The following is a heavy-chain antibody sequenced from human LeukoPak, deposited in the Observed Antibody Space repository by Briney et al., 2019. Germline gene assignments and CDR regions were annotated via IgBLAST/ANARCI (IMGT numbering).Heavy chain of an antibody. CDR3: ARVEWELLGAHL. Sequence: ASETLSLTCSVSGDSIRSHYWSWIRQPLGKRPEWIGHVFFTGSTTYNPTLEGRVTISIDTSGSQFFLKLTSVTAADTAVYYCARVEWELLGAHLWGQGILLSVSS. CDR1: GDSIRSHY. V-gene: IGHV4-59*11. J-gene: IGHJ4*02. D-gene: IGHD1-26*01. CDR2: VFFTGST.